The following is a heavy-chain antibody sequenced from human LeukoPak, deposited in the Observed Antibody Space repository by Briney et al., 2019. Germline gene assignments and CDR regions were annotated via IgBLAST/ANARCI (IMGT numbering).Heavy chain of an antibody. D-gene: IGHD3-22*01. CDR3: ATQSITLVVVISPFDY. Sequence: GGSLRLSCAASGLTFSNFPMRWVRQAPGKGLEWVALIQDDGATTNYVDSVRGRFTISRDNSKSTVYLQMNSLKPDDTAVYYCATQSITLVVVISPFDYWGQGTLVTVSS. V-gene: IGHV3-30*02. CDR2: IQDDGATT. J-gene: IGHJ4*02. CDR1: GLTFSNFP.